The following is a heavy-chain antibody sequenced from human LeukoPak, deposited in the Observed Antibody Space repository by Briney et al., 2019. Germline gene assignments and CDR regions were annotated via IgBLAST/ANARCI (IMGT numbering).Heavy chain of an antibody. V-gene: IGHV3-23*01. Sequence: PGGSLRLSCAASGFSFGSHPMNWVRPAPGKGREWVSGITGSGDYTYYIDSVQGRFTISRDNSKNMLFLQMNSLRAEDTAVYYCARGVMAARLYYFDYWGRGILVTVSS. CDR2: ITGSGDYT. J-gene: IGHJ4*02. CDR3: ARGVMAARLYYFDY. D-gene: IGHD2-21*01. CDR1: GFSFGSHP.